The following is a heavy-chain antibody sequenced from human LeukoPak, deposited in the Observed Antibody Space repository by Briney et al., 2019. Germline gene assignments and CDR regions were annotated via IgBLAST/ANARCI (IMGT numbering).Heavy chain of an antibody. CDR3: ARKSGWNLDY. CDR1: GGFISTSNW. CDR2: IYHSGST. D-gene: IGHD6-19*01. J-gene: IGHJ4*02. Sequence: DPSGTLSLTCRVSGGFISTSNWWRWVRHSPGKGLEWIGEIYHSGSTNYNPSPKSRVTISVDKPKNQFSLRLNSVTGADTAVYYCARKSGWNLDYWGQGTLVAVSP. V-gene: IGHV4-4*02.